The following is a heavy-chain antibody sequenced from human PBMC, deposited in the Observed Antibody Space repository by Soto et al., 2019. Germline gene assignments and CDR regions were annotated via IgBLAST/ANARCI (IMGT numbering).Heavy chain of an antibody. D-gene: IGHD6-6*01. Sequence: PGGSLRLSCAASGVTFSDLWMTWVRQAPGKGLEWVAVISYDGSNKYYADSVRGRFTISRDNSKNTLYLQMNSLRAEDTAVYYCARSRAARSGIYDFDYWGQGTLVTVSS. V-gene: IGHV3-30*03. CDR3: ARSRAARSGIYDFDY. CDR1: GVTFSDLW. CDR2: ISYDGSNK. J-gene: IGHJ4*02.